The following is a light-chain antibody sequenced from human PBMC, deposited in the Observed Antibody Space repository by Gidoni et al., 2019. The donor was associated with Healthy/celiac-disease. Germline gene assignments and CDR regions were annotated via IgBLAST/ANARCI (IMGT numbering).Light chain of an antibody. V-gene: IGKV3-15*01. CDR1: QSVSSN. CDR3: QQYNNCPA. CDR2: GAS. J-gene: IGKJ4*01. Sequence: EIVMTQSPAPLSVSPGERATLSCRASQSVSSNLAWYQQKPGQAPRLLIYGASTRATGIPARFSGSGSGTEFTLTISSVQSEDFAVYYCQQYNNCPAFXGXTKVEIK.